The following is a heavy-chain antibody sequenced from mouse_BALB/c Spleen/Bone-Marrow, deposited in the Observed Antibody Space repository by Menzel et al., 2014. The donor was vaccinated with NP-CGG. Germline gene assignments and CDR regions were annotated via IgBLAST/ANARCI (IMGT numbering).Heavy chain of an antibody. CDR1: GYSFTGYD. Sequence: EVQLPQSGPELEKPGASVKISCQASGYSFTGYDINWVKQSNGKSLEWLGNIDPYYGGTSYNQKFKAKATLTVDRSSSTAYMQLKSLTSEDSAVYYCARRGSSGYWFAYWGQGTLVTVSA. D-gene: IGHD3-1*01. CDR3: ARRGSSGYWFAY. CDR2: IDPYYGGT. J-gene: IGHJ3*01. V-gene: IGHV1-39*01.